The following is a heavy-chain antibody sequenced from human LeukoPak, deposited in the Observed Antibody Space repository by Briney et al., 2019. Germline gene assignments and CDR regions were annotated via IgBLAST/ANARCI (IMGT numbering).Heavy chain of an antibody. Sequence: GGSLRLSCAASGFTVSSNYMSWVRQAPGKGLEWVSVIYSGGTTDYADSVRGRITISRDNSKNTLYLQMNSLRAEDTAVYYCARGIAAPPNAFDIWGQGTMVTVSS. D-gene: IGHD6-13*01. CDR2: IYSGGTT. J-gene: IGHJ3*02. CDR1: GFTVSSNY. V-gene: IGHV3-66*01. CDR3: ARGIAAPPNAFDI.